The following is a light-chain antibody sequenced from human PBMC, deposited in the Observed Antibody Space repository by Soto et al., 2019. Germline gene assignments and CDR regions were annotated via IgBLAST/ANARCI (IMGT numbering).Light chain of an antibody. CDR1: QSVSRY. CDR2: DAS. CDR3: QQRSNWPPIT. Sequence: EIVLTQSPATLSLSPGERATLSCRVSQSVSRYLACYHQKPGQAPRLLIYDASNRATGIPARFSGSGSGTDFTLTISSLEPEDFAVYYCQQRSNWPPITFGQGTRLEIK. V-gene: IGKV3-11*01. J-gene: IGKJ5*01.